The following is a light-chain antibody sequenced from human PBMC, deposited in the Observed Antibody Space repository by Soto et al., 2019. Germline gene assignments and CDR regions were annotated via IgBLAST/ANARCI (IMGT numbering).Light chain of an antibody. Sequence: QSALTQPASVSGSPGQSITISCTGTSSDVGSYNLVSWYQQHPGKAPKLMIYEGSKRPSGISNRFSGSNSGNTASLTISGLQAEDEADYYCCSYAASSTLIFGGVTQLTVL. CDR1: SSDVGSYNL. CDR2: EGS. J-gene: IGLJ2*01. CDR3: CSYAASSTLI. V-gene: IGLV2-23*01.